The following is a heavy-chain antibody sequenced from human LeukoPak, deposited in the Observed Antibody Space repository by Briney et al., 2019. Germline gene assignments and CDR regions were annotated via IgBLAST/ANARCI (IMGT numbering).Heavy chain of an antibody. J-gene: IGHJ4*02. Sequence: GGSLRLSCAASGFTFDDYAMHWVRQAPGKGLKWVSLISWNGGNTYYADSVKGRFTISRDNSKNSLYLQMNSLRAEDTAVYYCARVGPWITARLYFDYWGQGTLVTVSS. D-gene: IGHD6-6*01. CDR3: ARVGPWITARLYFDY. CDR1: GFTFDDYA. V-gene: IGHV3-43D*03. CDR2: ISWNGGNT.